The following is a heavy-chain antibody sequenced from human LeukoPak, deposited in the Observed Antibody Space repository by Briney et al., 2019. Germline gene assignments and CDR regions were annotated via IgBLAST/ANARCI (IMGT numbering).Heavy chain of an antibody. V-gene: IGHV4-4*02. CDR3: ARDRGETYGSGMLVAFDI. D-gene: IGHD3-10*01. CDR2: IYHSGST. J-gene: IGHJ3*02. CDR1: GGSISSSNW. Sequence: PSETLSLTCTVSGGSISSSNWWSWIRQPPGKGLEWIGEIYHSGSTNYNPSLKSRVTISVDTSKNQFSLKLSSVTAADTAVYYCARDRGETYGSGMLVAFDIWGQGAMVTVSS.